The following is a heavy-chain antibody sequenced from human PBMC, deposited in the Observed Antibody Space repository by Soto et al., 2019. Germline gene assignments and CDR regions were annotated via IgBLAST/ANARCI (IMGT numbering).Heavy chain of an antibody. D-gene: IGHD5-12*01. J-gene: IGHJ2*01. V-gene: IGHV3-48*01. CDR1: GFTFSSYS. CDR3: VRSRSGYARPWYFDL. CDR2: ISSSSSTI. Sequence: EVQLVESGGGLVQPGGSLRLSCAASGFTFSSYSMNWVRQAPGKGLEWVSYISSSSSTIYYADSVKGRFTISRDNAKNSLYLQMNSLRAEDTAVYYCVRSRSGYARPWYFDLWGRGTLVTVSS.